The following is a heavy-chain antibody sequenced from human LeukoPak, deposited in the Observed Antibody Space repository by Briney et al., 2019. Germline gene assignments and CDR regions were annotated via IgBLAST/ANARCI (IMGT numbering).Heavy chain of an antibody. Sequence: SGGSLRLSCAASGFTFSSYAMHWVRQAPGKGLEWVAVISYDGSNKYYADSVKGRFTISRDNSKNTLYLQMNSLRAEDTAVHYCARDSFRDGDYLDYWGQGTLVTVPS. CDR1: GFTFSSYA. CDR2: ISYDGSNK. CDR3: ARDSFRDGDYLDY. J-gene: IGHJ4*02. D-gene: IGHD4-17*01. V-gene: IGHV3-30*04.